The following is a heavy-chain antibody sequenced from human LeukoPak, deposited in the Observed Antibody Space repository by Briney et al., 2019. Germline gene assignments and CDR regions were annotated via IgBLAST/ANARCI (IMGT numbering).Heavy chain of an antibody. V-gene: IGHV3-30*18. Sequence: GRSLRLSCAASGFTFSSYGMHWVRQAPGKGLEWVAVISYDGSNKYYADSVKGRFTISRDNSKNTLYLQMNSLRAEDTAVYYYAKDVLAQWLAYYFDYWGQGTLVTVSS. CDR1: GFTFSSYG. D-gene: IGHD6-19*01. CDR3: AKDVLAQWLAYYFDY. CDR2: ISYDGSNK. J-gene: IGHJ4*02.